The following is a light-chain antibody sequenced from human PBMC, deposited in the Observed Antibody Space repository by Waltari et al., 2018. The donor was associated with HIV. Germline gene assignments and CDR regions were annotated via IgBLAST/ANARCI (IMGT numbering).Light chain of an antibody. Sequence: EIVLTQSPVTLSLSPGERATLSCRASQSINNYLAWYQHRPGQAPKLLIYDAPNRATGIPARFSGSGSGTDFTLTISSLEPEDFAVYYCQQRSNWPSFGGGTKVEIK. CDR1: QSINNY. CDR2: DAP. CDR3: QQRSNWPS. J-gene: IGKJ4*01. V-gene: IGKV3-11*01.